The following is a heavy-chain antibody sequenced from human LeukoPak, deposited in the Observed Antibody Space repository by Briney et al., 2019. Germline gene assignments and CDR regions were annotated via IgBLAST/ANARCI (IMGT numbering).Heavy chain of an antibody. CDR3: ARGYYDTSAYSNPFDF. J-gene: IGHJ4*02. CDR2: IHTSGST. V-gene: IGHV4-4*09. Sequence: SETLSLTCTVSGDSISNYYWSWIRQTPGKGLEWIGYIHTSGSTYYNPSLKSRVTTSVDTSKNQFSLKLRSVTAADTAVYFCARGYYDTSAYSNPFDFWGQGTLVTVSS. CDR1: GDSISNYY. D-gene: IGHD3-22*01.